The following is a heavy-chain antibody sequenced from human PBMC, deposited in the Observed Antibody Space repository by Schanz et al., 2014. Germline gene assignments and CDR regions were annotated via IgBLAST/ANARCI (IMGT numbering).Heavy chain of an antibody. CDR1: GGTFSTYP. Sequence: QVPLVQSVAEVKKPGSSMKVSCKASGGTFSTYPINWLRQAPGQGLEWMGRIIPIHGIVNYAQRFQDRVRITADKSTSTAYMELSSLRSDDTAVYYCARGGGPEDVFDIWGQGTSLTVSP. J-gene: IGHJ3*02. CDR2: IIPIHGIV. D-gene: IGHD2-15*01. CDR3: ARGGGPEDVFDI. V-gene: IGHV1-69*02.